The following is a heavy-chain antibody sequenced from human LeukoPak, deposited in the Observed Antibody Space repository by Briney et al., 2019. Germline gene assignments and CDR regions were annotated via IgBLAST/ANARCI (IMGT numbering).Heavy chain of an antibody. V-gene: IGHV3-30*18. Sequence: GRSLRLSCGASGFTFSDYGMHWVRQAPGKGLEWVAVITYDGNNKYYADSVKGRFTISRDNSKNTLDLQMYSLSPEDTAVYYCAKDYCSNGICYTYFDSWGQGTLVTVSS. J-gene: IGHJ4*02. CDR1: GFTFSDYG. D-gene: IGHD2-8*01. CDR2: ITYDGNNK. CDR3: AKDYCSNGICYTYFDS.